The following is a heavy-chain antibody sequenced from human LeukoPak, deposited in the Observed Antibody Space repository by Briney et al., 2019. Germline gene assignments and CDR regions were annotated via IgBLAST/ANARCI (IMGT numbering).Heavy chain of an antibody. CDR1: GGTFSSYA. D-gene: IGHD1-26*01. CDR3: ARGRYSGSYTLFDY. CDR2: IIPIFGTA. V-gene: IGHV1-69*05. Sequence: ASVKVSCKASGGTFSSYAISWVRQAPGQGLEWMGGIIPIFGTANYAQKFQGRVTMTTDTSTSTAYMELRSLRSDDTAMYYCARGRYSGSYTLFDYWGQGILVTVSS. J-gene: IGHJ4*02.